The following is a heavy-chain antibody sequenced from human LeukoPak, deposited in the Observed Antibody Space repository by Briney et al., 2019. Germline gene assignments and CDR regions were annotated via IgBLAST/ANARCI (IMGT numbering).Heavy chain of an antibody. CDR3: VKAHGAGSYYNSFDL. J-gene: IGHJ5*02. V-gene: IGHV3-9*01. D-gene: IGHD3-10*01. Sequence: GGSLRLSCAASGFIFRNYAIHWVRQAPGKGLEWDSGISWNADTIGYADSVKGRFTISRDNAKNSVNLQMDSLRPEDTALYYGVKAHGAGSYYNSFDLWGQGTLVTVSS. CDR2: ISWNADTI. CDR1: GFIFRNYA.